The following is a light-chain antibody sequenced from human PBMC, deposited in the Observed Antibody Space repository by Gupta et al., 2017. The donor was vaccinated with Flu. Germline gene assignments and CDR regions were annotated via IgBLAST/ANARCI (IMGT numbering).Light chain of an antibody. CDR1: QSVSSH. J-gene: IGKJ1*01. V-gene: IGKV1-5*03. CDR2: SSS. CDR3: QQYHSNFRT. Sequence: PSILSESLGDSVIINGRASQSVSSHLAWYQQKPGKAPRLLIRSSSTLESGVPLRFSGSGFGTEFTLTIASLQPEDAATYYCQQYHSNFRTFGQGT.